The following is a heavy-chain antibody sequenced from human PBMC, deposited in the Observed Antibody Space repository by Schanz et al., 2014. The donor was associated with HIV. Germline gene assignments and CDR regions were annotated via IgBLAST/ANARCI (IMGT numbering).Heavy chain of an antibody. Sequence: VQLVESGGGLVKPGGSLRLSCAASGFTFSSYGMHWVRQAPGKGLEWVAVIWYDGSNKYYADSVKGRFTISRDNSKNTLNLQMNSLRAEDTAVYYCAREGSNYYGSGSYYKTYGMDVWGQGTTVTVSS. D-gene: IGHD3-10*01. V-gene: IGHV3-33*01. J-gene: IGHJ6*02. CDR3: AREGSNYYGSGSYYKTYGMDV. CDR1: GFTFSSYG. CDR2: IWYDGSNK.